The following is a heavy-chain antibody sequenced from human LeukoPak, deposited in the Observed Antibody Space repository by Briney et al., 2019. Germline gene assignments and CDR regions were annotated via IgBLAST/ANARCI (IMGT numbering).Heavy chain of an antibody. CDR2: VSNTASSI. CDR1: GFNFRDYY. CDR3: ARRKRSFDF. Sequence: GGSLRLSCIGSGFNFRDYYMSWIRLTPGRGLEWVSYVSNTASSIYYRDSVKGRFVMSRDNANNVTYLQMSNLTVDDTALYYCARRKRSFDFWGQGTLVTVSS. J-gene: IGHJ4*02. V-gene: IGHV3-11*01.